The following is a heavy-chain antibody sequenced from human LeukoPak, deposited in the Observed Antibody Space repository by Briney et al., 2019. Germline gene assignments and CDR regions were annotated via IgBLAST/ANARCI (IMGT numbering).Heavy chain of an antibody. D-gene: IGHD3/OR15-3a*01. V-gene: IGHV3-30*03. CDR2: ISFDGSKT. CDR3: ARDGRFGLPSDY. CDR1: GFTFSSSG. J-gene: IGHJ4*02. Sequence: PGGSLRLSCAASGFTFSSSGMHWVRQAPGKGLECVALISFDGSKTYYADSVKGRFTISRDNSKNTLYLQINSLRTEDTAVYYCARDGRFGLPSDYWGQGTLVTVSS.